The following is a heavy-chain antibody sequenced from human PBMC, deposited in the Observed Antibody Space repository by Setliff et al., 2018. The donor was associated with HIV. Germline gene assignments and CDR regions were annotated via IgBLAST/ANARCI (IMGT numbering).Heavy chain of an antibody. Sequence: SLTCAVSGDSFSSATHFWSWVRQRPGKGLEWLGYIFSTGDTDYNPSLKGRLTISLDTSDNHLYLRLNSVTAADTAVYYCAREPIVTTRQGFFDLWGQGMLVTVSS. CDR3: AREPIVTTRQGFFDL. CDR1: GDSFSSATHF. CDR2: IFSTGDT. V-gene: IGHV4-31*11. J-gene: IGHJ4*02. D-gene: IGHD5-12*01.